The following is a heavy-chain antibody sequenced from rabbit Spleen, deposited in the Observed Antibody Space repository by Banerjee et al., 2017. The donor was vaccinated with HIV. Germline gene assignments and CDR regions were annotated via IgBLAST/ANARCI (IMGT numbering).Heavy chain of an antibody. Sequence: QSLEESGGDLVKPGASLTLTCTASGVSFSSSSYMCWVRQAPGKGLEWIACIDSGSSGFTYFATWAKGRFTCSKTSSTTVTLQMTRLTAADTATYFCVREAGYGGYGDGNLWGPGTLVTVS. CDR2: IDSGSSGFT. J-gene: IGHJ4*01. CDR3: VREAGYGGYGDGNL. D-gene: IGHD6-1*01. V-gene: IGHV1S40*01. CDR1: GVSFSSSSY.